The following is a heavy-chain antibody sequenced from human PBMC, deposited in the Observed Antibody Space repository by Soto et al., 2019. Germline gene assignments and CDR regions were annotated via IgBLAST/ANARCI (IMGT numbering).Heavy chain of an antibody. D-gene: IGHD3-22*01. Sequence: QVQLQESGPGLVKLSETLSLTCAVSGDSISSNYCMWIRQPPGKGLESIGYLYYGRSANYNPSLKSRVTLSVDTSTNQCSLTLSSMTAADTAVYYCALRSMAVVPEYWGQGTLATVSS. CDR1: GDSISSNY. V-gene: IGHV4-59*01. CDR3: ALRSMAVVPEY. CDR2: LYYGRSA. J-gene: IGHJ4*02.